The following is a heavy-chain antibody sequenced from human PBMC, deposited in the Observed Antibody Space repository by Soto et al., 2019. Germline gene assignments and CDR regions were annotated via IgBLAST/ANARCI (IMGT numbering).Heavy chain of an antibody. Sequence: QITLKESGPTLVKPTQTLTLTCTFSGFSLSTGGVGVGWIRQPPGKALEWLALIYWDNDKRYSPSLKSRLTVTKDPSKNKVVLTMTNMDPVDTATYYCVQSRCGGDCLRSYSSHYYYGMDVWGQGTTVTVFS. CDR2: IYWDNDK. CDR1: GFSLSTGGVG. J-gene: IGHJ6*02. CDR3: VQSRCGGDCLRSYSSHYYYGMDV. V-gene: IGHV2-5*02. D-gene: IGHD2-21*02.